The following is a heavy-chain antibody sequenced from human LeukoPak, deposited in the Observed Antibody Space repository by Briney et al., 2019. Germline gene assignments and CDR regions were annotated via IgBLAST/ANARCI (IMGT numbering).Heavy chain of an antibody. CDR2: ISAYNGNT. CDR3: ARDRERVVATMGYY. J-gene: IGHJ4*02. V-gene: IGHV1-18*01. Sequence: ASVKVSCKASGYTFTSYGISWVRQAPGQGIEWMGWISAYNGNTNYAQKLQGRVTMTTDTSTSTAYRELRSLRSDDTAVYYCARDRERVVATMGYYWGQGTLVTVSS. CDR1: GYTFTSYG. D-gene: IGHD5-12*01.